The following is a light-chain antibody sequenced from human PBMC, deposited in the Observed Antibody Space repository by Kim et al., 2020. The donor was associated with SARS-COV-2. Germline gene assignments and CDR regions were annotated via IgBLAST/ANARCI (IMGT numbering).Light chain of an antibody. CDR1: QGISDW. Sequence: ASIGDRVTITCRASQGISDWLAWYQQKPEKAPKLLIYEASSLQSGVPSRFSGSGSGTDFTLTISSLQPEDFATYYCQQTDSFPWTFGQGTKVDIK. J-gene: IGKJ1*01. V-gene: IGKV1-12*01. CDR2: EAS. CDR3: QQTDSFPWT.